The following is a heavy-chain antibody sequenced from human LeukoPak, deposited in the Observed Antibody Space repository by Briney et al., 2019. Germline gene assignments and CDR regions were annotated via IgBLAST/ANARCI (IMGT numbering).Heavy chain of an antibody. CDR3: ASPGSYNWNYLFDY. CDR2: IIPIFGTA. Sequence: SVKVSCKASGGTFSSYAISWVRQAPGQGLEWMGGIIPIFGTANYAQKFQGRVTITTDESTSTAYVELSSLRSEDTAVYYCASPGSYNWNYLFDYWGQGTLVTVSS. CDR1: GGTFSSYA. V-gene: IGHV1-69*05. J-gene: IGHJ4*02. D-gene: IGHD1-7*01.